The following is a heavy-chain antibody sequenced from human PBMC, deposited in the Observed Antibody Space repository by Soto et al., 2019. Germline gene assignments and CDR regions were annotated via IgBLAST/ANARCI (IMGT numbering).Heavy chain of an antibody. J-gene: IGHJ4*02. Sequence: GGSLRLSCAASGFTLSTYAMSWVRQAPGKGLEWVSAISATGGKTYYADSVKGRFTISRDQSRSTPFLQMDSLRAEDTAVYYCAKGSPYGDYYFDYWGQGTLVTVS. CDR1: GFTLSTYA. D-gene: IGHD4-17*01. CDR3: AKGSPYGDYYFDY. V-gene: IGHV3-23*01. CDR2: ISATGGKT.